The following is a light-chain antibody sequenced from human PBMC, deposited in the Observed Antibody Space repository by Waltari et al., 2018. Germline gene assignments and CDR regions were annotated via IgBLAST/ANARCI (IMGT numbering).Light chain of an antibody. CDR2: DAS. Sequence: EIVLTQSPATLSLSPGERPTLSCRASQSVSSYLAWYQQKPGQAPRLLIYDASNRATGIPARFSGSGSGTDFTLTISSLEPEDFAVYYCQQRSNWPLFTFGPGTKVDSK. J-gene: IGKJ3*01. CDR1: QSVSSY. CDR3: QQRSNWPLFT. V-gene: IGKV3-11*01.